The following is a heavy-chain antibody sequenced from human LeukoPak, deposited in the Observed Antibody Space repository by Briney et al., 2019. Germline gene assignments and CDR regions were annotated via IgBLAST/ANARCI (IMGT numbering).Heavy chain of an antibody. Sequence: ASVKVSCKASGYTFTSYGISWVRQAPGQGLEWMGWISAYNGNTNYAQKLQGRVTMTTDTSTSTAYMELRSLRSDDTAVYYCARARIVVVPAASQELDHWGQGTLVTVSP. CDR1: GYTFTSYG. D-gene: IGHD2-2*01. J-gene: IGHJ4*02. V-gene: IGHV1-18*01. CDR2: ISAYNGNT. CDR3: ARARIVVVPAASQELDH.